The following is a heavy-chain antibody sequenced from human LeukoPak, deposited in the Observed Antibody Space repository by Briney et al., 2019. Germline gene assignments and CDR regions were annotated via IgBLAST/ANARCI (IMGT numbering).Heavy chain of an antibody. D-gene: IGHD1-20*01. V-gene: IGHV4-61*02. CDR2: IYTSGST. CDR3: ARADRITGTDFDY. J-gene: IGHJ4*02. Sequence: SETLSLTCTVSGGSISSGSYYWSWIRQPAGKGLEWIGRIYTSGSTNYNPSLKSRVTISVDTSKNQFSLKLSSVTAADTAVYCCARADRITGTDFDYWGQGTLVTVSS. CDR1: GGSISSGSYY.